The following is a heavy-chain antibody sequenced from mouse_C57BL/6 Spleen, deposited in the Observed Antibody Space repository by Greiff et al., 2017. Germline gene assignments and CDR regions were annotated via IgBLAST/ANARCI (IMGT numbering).Heavy chain of an antibody. CDR2: IDPSDSET. Sequence: QVQLQQPGAELVRPGSSVKLSCKASGYTFTSYWMHWVKQRPIQGLEWIGNIDPSDSETHYNQKFKDKATLTVDKSSSTAYMQLSSLTSEDSAVYYCARKGDSNYAFAYWGQGTLVTVSA. D-gene: IGHD2-5*01. V-gene: IGHV1-52*01. J-gene: IGHJ3*01. CDR1: GYTFTSYW. CDR3: ARKGDSNYAFAY.